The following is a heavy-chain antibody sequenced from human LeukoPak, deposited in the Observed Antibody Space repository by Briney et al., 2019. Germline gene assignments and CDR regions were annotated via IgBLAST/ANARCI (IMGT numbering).Heavy chain of an antibody. CDR3: ARIINIVATSDAFDI. CDR2: IYYSGST. CDR1: GGSISGYY. V-gene: IGHV4-59*01. Sequence: SETLSLTCTVSGGSISGYYWSWIRQPPGKGLEWIGYIYYSGSTNYNPSLKSRVTISVDTSKNQFSLKLSSVTAADTAVYYCARIINIVATSDAFDIWGQGTMVTVSS. D-gene: IGHD5-12*01. J-gene: IGHJ3*02.